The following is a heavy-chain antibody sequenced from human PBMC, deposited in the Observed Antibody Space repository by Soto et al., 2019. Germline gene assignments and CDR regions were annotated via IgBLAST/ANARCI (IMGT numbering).Heavy chain of an antibody. Sequence: QMQVVQSGPEVKKPGTSVKVSCKTSGFMFTSSAVQWVRQARGQRLEWIGWLVVGSGNTHYAQHFQERVTLTRDMSPGTAYMGLSSLRSEDTAVYYCAAVPVLRFLKWLPAYFDYWGQGTLVTVSS. CDR3: AAVPVLRFLKWLPAYFDY. J-gene: IGHJ4*02. D-gene: IGHD3-3*01. CDR1: GFMFTSSA. CDR2: LVVGSGNT. V-gene: IGHV1-58*01.